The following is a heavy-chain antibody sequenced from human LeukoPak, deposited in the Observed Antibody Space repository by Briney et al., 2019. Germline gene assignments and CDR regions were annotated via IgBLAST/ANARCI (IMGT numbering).Heavy chain of an antibody. D-gene: IGHD3-10*01. CDR1: GYTFTGYY. CDR2: INPNSGGT. Sequence: ASVKVSCKASGYTFTGYYMHWVRQAPGQGLEWMGWINPNSGGTNYAQKFQGRVTMTRDTSISTAYMELSRLRSDDTAVYYRARDRVTMVRGAHRGLDYWGQGTLVTVSS. J-gene: IGHJ4*02. V-gene: IGHV1-2*02. CDR3: ARDRVTMVRGAHRGLDY.